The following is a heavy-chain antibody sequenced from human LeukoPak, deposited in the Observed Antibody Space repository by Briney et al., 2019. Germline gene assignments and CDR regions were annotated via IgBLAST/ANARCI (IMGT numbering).Heavy chain of an antibody. CDR2: IYSGGST. V-gene: IGHV3-53*01. Sequence: GGSLRLSCAASGFTVSSNYMSWVRQAPGKGLEWVSVIYSGGSTYYADSVKGRFTISRHNSKNTLYLQMNSLRAEDTAVYYCARRYYYDSSSDFDSWGQGTLVTVSS. CDR3: ARRYYYDSSSDFDS. D-gene: IGHD3-22*01. J-gene: IGHJ4*02. CDR1: GFTVSSNY.